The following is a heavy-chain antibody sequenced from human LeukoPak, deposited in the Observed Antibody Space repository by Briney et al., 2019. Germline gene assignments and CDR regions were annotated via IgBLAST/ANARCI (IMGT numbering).Heavy chain of an antibody. Sequence: PSQTLSLTCTVSGGSISSGGYYWSWLRQHPGKGLEWIGYIYYSGSTYYNPSLKSRVTISVDTSKNQFSLKLSSVTAADTAVYYCARHDDLGYSSSWSYGMDVWGQGTTVTVSS. V-gene: IGHV4-31*03. J-gene: IGHJ6*02. CDR1: GGSISSGGYY. CDR2: IYYSGST. D-gene: IGHD6-13*01. CDR3: ARHDDLGYSSSWSYGMDV.